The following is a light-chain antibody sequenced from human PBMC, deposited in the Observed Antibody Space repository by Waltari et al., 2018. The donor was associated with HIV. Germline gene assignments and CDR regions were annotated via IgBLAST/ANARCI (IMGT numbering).Light chain of an antibody. J-gene: IGLJ2*01. Sequence: QSALTQPASVAGSPGQSITISCTGTSSDVGGYNYVSWYQQHPGKAPKLMIYDVSKRPSVVSNRFSGSKSGNTASLTISGLQAEDEADYYCCSYAGSSILFGGGTKLTVL. CDR1: SSDVGGYNY. CDR2: DVS. V-gene: IGLV2-23*02. CDR3: CSYAGSSIL.